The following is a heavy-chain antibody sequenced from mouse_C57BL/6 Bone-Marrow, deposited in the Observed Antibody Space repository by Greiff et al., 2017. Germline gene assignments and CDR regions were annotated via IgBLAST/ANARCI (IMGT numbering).Heavy chain of an antibody. D-gene: IGHD1-1*01. V-gene: IGHV1-72*01. CDR1: GYTFTSYW. CDR3: ARTQSTTVVAKGVDD. J-gene: IGHJ2*01. CDR2: IDPNSGGT. Sequence: VQLQQPGAELVKPGASVKLSCKASGYTFTSYWMHWVKQRPGRGLEWIGRIDPNSGGTKYNEKFKSKATLTVDKPSSTAYMQLSSLTSEDSAVDCCARTQSTTVVAKGVDDWGQGTTLTVSS.